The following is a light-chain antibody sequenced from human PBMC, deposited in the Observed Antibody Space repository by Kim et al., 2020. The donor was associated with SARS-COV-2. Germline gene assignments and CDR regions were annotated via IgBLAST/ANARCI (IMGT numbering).Light chain of an antibody. CDR1: SSNIGSNY. J-gene: IGLJ3*02. CDR3: AAWDDSLSGPV. V-gene: IGLV1-47*01. CDR2: RNN. Sequence: GHMVTISGSGSSSNIGSNYVYWYQQLPGTAPKLLIYRNNQRPSGVPDRFSGSKSGTSASLAISGLRSEDEADYYCAAWDDSLSGPVFGGGTQLTVL.